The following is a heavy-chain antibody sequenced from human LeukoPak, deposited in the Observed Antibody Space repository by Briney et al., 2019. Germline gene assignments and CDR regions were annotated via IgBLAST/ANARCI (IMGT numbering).Heavy chain of an antibody. D-gene: IGHD5-18*01. V-gene: IGHV3-23*01. J-gene: IGHJ6*03. CDR3: AKVTASVHLNYYYYYMDV. Sequence: PGGSLRLSCAASGFTFSSYAMSWVRQAPGKGLEWVSAISGSGGSTYYADSVKGRFTISRDNSKNTLYLQMNSLRAEDTAVYYCAKVTASVHLNYYYYYMDVWGKGTTVTVSS. CDR1: GFTFSSYA. CDR2: ISGSGGST.